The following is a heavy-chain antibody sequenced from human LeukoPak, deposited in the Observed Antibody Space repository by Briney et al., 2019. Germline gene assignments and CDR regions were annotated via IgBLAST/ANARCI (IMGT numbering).Heavy chain of an antibody. V-gene: IGHV3-11*01. CDR3: AKDRGDGDDSFNWFDP. Sequence: GGSLRLSCAASGFTFSDYYMSWIRQAPGKGLEWVSYISSSGSTIYYADSVKGRFTISRDNAKNSLYLQMNSLRAEDTALYYCAKDRGDGDDSFNWFDPWGQGTLVTVSS. CDR1: GFTFSDYY. J-gene: IGHJ5*02. D-gene: IGHD4-17*01. CDR2: ISSSGSTI.